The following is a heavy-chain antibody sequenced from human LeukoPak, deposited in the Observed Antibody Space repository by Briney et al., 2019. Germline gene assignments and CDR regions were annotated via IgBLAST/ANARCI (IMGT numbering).Heavy chain of an antibody. CDR1: GFTFSSYW. Sequence: PGGSLRLSCAASGFTFSSYWMHWVRQAPGKGLEWVSGISWNSGSIGYADSVKGRFTISRDNAKNSLYLQMNSLRAEDTALYYCAKEEHYYDSSGYYANWFDPWGQGTLVTVSS. CDR3: AKEEHYYDSSGYYANWFDP. J-gene: IGHJ5*02. D-gene: IGHD3-22*01. CDR2: ISWNSGSI. V-gene: IGHV3-9*01.